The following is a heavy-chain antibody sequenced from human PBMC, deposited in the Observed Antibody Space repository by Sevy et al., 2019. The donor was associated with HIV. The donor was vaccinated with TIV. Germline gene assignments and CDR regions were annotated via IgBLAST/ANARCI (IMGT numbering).Heavy chain of an antibody. CDR3: AGSVEGNFDY. CDR1: GFRFNVYI. Sequence: GGSLRLSCAASGFRFNVYIMNWVRQAPGKGLEWVSYLTSDERTEYYADSVKGRFTISRDNARNSLFLQMNSLRDEDTAIYYCAGSVEGNFDYWGHGALVTVSS. J-gene: IGHJ4*01. CDR2: LTSDERTE. V-gene: IGHV3-48*02. D-gene: IGHD6-19*01.